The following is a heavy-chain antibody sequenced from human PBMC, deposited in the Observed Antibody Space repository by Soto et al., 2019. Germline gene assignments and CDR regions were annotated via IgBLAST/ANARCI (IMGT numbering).Heavy chain of an antibody. D-gene: IGHD2-8*01. CDR2: ISGGGSTT. CDR1: GFNFAKFA. J-gene: IGHJ4*02. CDR3: AKELEIVLMVTAAPDS. V-gene: IGHV3-23*01. Sequence: GGSLRLSCAASGFNFAKFAMNWVRQAPGQGREWVSAISGGGSTTYYADSVKGRFTISRDNSRNTVHLQIDSLRAEDTAIYYCAKELEIVLMVTAAPDSWGQGIPVTVSS.